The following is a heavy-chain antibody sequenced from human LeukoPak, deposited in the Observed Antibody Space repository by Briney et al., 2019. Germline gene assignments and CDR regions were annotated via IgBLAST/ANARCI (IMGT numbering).Heavy chain of an antibody. Sequence: PGGSLRLSCAASGFTFSDYYMSWIRQAPGKGLEWVSYISSSGSTTYYADSVKGRFTISRDNTKESLYLQMDSLRAEDTAVYYCARDKPGIAAATFGRWGQGTLVTV. V-gene: IGHV3-11*01. CDR2: ISSSGSTT. CDR1: GFTFSDYY. CDR3: ARDKPGIAAATFGR. J-gene: IGHJ4*02. D-gene: IGHD6-13*01.